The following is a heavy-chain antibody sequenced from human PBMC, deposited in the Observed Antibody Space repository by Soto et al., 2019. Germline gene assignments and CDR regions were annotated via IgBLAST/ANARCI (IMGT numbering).Heavy chain of an antibody. CDR3: ARGRYGDY. V-gene: IGHV1-18*01. Sequence: QVHLVQSGAEVKKPGASVKVSCKGSGYIFTTYGITWVRQAPGQGLEWMGWISAHNGNTTYAQKLQGRVTVTRDTSTSTAYMELRNLRSDDTAVYYGARGRYGDYWGQGALVTVSS. CDR1: GYIFTTYG. D-gene: IGHD1-1*01. J-gene: IGHJ4*02. CDR2: ISAHNGNT.